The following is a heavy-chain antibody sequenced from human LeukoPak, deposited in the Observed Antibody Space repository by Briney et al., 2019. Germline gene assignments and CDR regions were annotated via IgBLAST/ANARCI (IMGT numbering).Heavy chain of an antibody. CDR1: GCTFSSYA. Sequence: GGSLRLCCTASGCTFSSYAMPWVRQASGRGLEWVGRSRSKANSYARAYGASVRGRITISRDDSKNTAYMQMNSLKTEDTGVYYCTRPDYYDRSGYYGLGYWGQGTLVTVSS. CDR3: TRPDYYDRSGYYGLGY. J-gene: IGHJ4*02. CDR2: SRSKANSYAR. D-gene: IGHD3-22*01. V-gene: IGHV3-73*01.